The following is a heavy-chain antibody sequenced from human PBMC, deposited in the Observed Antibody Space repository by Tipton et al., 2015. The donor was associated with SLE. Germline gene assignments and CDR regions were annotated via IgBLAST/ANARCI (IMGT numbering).Heavy chain of an antibody. J-gene: IGHJ4*02. CDR2: IYHSGST. Sequence: TLSLTCTVSGYSISSGYYWGWIRQPPGKGLEWIGSIYHSGSTYYNPSLKSRVTISVDRSKNQFSLKLSSVTAADTAVYYCARGSSSWYYFDYWGQGTLVTVSS. D-gene: IGHD6-13*01. CDR1: GYSISSGYY. V-gene: IGHV4-38-2*02. CDR3: ARGSSSWYYFDY.